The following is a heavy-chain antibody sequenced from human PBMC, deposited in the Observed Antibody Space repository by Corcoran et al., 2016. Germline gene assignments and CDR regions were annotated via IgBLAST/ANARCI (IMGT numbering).Heavy chain of an antibody. V-gene: IGHV1-69*01. J-gene: IGHJ4*02. CDR1: GGTFSSYA. CDR2: IIPIFGTA. Sequence: QVQLVQSGAEVKKPGSSVKVSCKASGGTFSSYAISWVRQAPGQGLEWMGGIIPIFGTANYAQKFQGRVTITADESTSPAYMEMSSLRSEDTAVYYWASGAPNFGTTVDYWGQGTLVTVSS. D-gene: IGHD1-7*01. CDR3: ASGAPNFGTTVDY.